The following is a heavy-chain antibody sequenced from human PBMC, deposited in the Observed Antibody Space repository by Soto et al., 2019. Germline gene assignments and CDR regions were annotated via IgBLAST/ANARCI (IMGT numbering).Heavy chain of an antibody. CDR1: GDSVSSNSAA. CDR3: ARAKEYTSSSGMDV. V-gene: IGHV6-1*01. D-gene: IGHD6-6*01. J-gene: IGHJ6*04. Sequence: SQTLSLTCAISGDSVSSNSAAWNWIRQSPSRGLEWVGRTYYRSKWYSDYAVPVKSRITINPDTSKNQFSLQLNSVTPEYTAVYYCARAKEYTSSSGMDVWGKGTTVTVAS. CDR2: TYYRSKWYS.